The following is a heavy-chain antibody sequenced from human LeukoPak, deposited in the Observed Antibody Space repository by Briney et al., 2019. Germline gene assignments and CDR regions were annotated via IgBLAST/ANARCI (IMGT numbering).Heavy chain of an antibody. J-gene: IGHJ4*02. CDR1: GGSIRSYY. CDR3: ARGRAIFGVVIIGRF. Sequence: SETLSLTCSVSGGSIRSYYWSWIRQPPGKGPEWIGYIHYSGSTNYNPSLKSRVTISVDTSKNQFSLKLSSVTAADTAVYYCARGRAIFGVVIIGRFWGQGTLVTVSS. D-gene: IGHD3-3*02. CDR2: IHYSGST. V-gene: IGHV4-59*01.